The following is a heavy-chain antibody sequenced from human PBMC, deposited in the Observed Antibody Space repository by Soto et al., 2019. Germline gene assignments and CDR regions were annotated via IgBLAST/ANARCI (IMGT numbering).Heavy chain of an antibody. D-gene: IGHD4-17*01. CDR1: GGSISSGGYY. CDR2: IYYSGST. Sequence: QVQLQESGPGLVKPSQTLSLTCTVSGGSISSGGYYWSWIRQHPGKGLEWIGYIYYSGSTYYNPSLKSRVTISVETSKNRFSLKLSSVTAADTAVYYCARSRDDYGDRGDAFDIWGQGTMVTVSS. J-gene: IGHJ3*02. CDR3: ARSRDDYGDRGDAFDI. V-gene: IGHV4-31*03.